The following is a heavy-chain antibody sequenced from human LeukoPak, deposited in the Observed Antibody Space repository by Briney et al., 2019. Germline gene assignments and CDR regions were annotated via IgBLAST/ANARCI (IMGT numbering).Heavy chain of an antibody. Sequence: GGSLRLSCATSGFIFSDFGMHWVRQAPGKGLEWVAIISYDGSITYSAGSVEGRFTISRDNSKSTLFLQMNSLRPDDTGVYYCTRDRQYNGYDIFAYWGQGTLVTVSS. D-gene: IGHD5-12*01. CDR3: TRDRQYNGYDIFAY. V-gene: IGHV3-30*03. J-gene: IGHJ4*02. CDR2: ISYDGSIT. CDR1: GFIFSDFG.